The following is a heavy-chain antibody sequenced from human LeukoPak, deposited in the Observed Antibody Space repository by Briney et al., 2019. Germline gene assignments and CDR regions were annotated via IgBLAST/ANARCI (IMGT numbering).Heavy chain of an antibody. D-gene: IGHD3-22*01. V-gene: IGHV4-59*01. Sequence: SETLSLTCTVSGGSISSYCWSWIRQPPGKGLEWIGYIYYSGSTNYNPSLKSRVTISVDTSKNQSSLKLSSVTAADTAVYYCARVFYYDSSGYSHNWFDPWGQGTLVTVSS. CDR2: IYYSGST. CDR3: ARVFYYDSSGYSHNWFDP. CDR1: GGSISSYC. J-gene: IGHJ5*02.